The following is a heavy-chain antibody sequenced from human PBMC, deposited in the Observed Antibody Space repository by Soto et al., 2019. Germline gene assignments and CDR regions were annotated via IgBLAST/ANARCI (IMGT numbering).Heavy chain of an antibody. CDR1: GFTFSSYG. J-gene: IGHJ3*01. Sequence: QVQLVESGGGVVQPGRSLRLSCAASGFTFSSYGMHWVRQAPGKGLEWVAVIWYDGSNKYYADSVKGRFTISRDNSKNTLYLQMNSLRAEDTDVYYCASPLDGSGSYSAFDLWGQGTMVTVSS. D-gene: IGHD3-10*01. CDR3: ASPLDGSGSYSAFDL. CDR2: IWYDGSNK. V-gene: IGHV3-33*01.